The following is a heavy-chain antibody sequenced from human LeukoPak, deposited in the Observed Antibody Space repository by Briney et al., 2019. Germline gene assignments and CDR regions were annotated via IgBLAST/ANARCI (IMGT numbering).Heavy chain of an antibody. CDR3: AGADVATVTLDY. CDR1: GGSFSGYY. D-gene: IGHD4-17*01. CDR2: INHSGST. V-gene: IGHV4-34*01. J-gene: IGHJ4*02. Sequence: SETLSLTCAVYGGSFSGYYWSWIRQPPGKGLEWIGEINHSGSTNYNPSLKSRVTISVDTSKNQFSLKLSSVTAADTAVYYCAGADVATVTLDYWGQGTLVTVSS.